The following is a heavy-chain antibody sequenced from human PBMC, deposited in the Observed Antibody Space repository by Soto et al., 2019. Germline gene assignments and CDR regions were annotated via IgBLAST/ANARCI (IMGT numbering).Heavy chain of an antibody. CDR3: ARDNLRSCSGGSCDPRAFDI. D-gene: IGHD2-15*01. Sequence: SETLSLTCTVSSGSISNGDCYWSWIRQPPGKGLEWIGYIYYTGITYYNPSLKSRLTISVDTSKNQFSLRLSSVTAADTAMYYCARDNLRSCSGGSCDPRAFDIWGQGTMVTVSS. CDR2: IYYTGIT. CDR1: SGSISNGDCY. J-gene: IGHJ3*02. V-gene: IGHV4-30-4*01.